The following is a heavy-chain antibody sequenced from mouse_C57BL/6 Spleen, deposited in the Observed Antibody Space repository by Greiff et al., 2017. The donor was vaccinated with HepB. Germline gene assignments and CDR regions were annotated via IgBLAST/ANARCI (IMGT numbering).Heavy chain of an antibody. CDR1: GYTFTSYW. CDR3: ARADYYGSSYGYWYFDV. CDR2: IYPGSGST. J-gene: IGHJ1*03. V-gene: IGHV1-55*01. D-gene: IGHD1-1*01. Sequence: QVQLKQPGAELVKPGASVKMSCKASGYTFTSYWITWVKQRPGQGLEWIGDIYPGSGSTNYNEKFKSKATLTVDTSSSTAYMQLSSLTSEDSAVYYCARADYYGSSYGYWYFDVWGTGTTVTVSS.